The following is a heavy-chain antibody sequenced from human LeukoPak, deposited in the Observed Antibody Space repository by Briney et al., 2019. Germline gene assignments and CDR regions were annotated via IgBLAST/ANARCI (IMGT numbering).Heavy chain of an antibody. CDR3: AREPNYDFWSGQSPADAFDI. Sequence: SETLSLTCTVSGGSIRSDYWSWIRQPPGKGLDYIGYIYYRGSTNYNPSLKSRVSISVDTSKNQFSLKLSSVTAADTAVYYCAREPNYDFWSGQSPADAFDIWGQGTMVTVSS. CDR1: GGSIRSDY. CDR2: IYYRGST. D-gene: IGHD3-3*01. V-gene: IGHV4-59*12. J-gene: IGHJ3*02.